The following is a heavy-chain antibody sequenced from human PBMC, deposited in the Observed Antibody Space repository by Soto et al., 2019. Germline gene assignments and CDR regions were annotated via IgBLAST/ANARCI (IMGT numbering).Heavy chain of an antibody. Sequence: SETLSLTCAVYGESFSGYYWSWIRQPPGKGLECIGETNHTGSTNYNPSPKSRVTITVDTSKNQFSLKLSSVAAADTAVYYCARKYSSGYFSWFDPWGQGTLVTVSS. V-gene: IGHV4-34*01. CDR2: TNHTGST. CDR1: GESFSGYY. CDR3: ARKYSSGYFSWFDP. D-gene: IGHD3-22*01. J-gene: IGHJ5*02.